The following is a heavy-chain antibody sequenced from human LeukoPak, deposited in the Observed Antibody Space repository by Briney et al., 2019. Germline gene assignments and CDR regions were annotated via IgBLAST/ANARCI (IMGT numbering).Heavy chain of an antibody. CDR2: IKQDGSEK. J-gene: IGHJ4*02. CDR1: GFTLSNYW. Sequence: GGSLRLSCAASGFTLSNYWMSWVRQASGKGLEWVANIKQDGSEKYFVDSVKGRFTMSRDNAKNSLYLQMNSLRAEDTAVYYCAKAPPYKKYFDYWGQGTLVTVSS. CDR3: AKAPPYKKYFDY. D-gene: IGHD1-1*01. V-gene: IGHV3-7*03.